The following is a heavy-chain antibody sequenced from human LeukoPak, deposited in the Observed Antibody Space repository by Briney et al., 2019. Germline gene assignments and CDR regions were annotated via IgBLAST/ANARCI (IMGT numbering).Heavy chain of an antibody. D-gene: IGHD1-26*01. V-gene: IGHV3-48*04. CDR3: ARDQRMGASRAYYFDY. CDR1: GFTFSDYS. Sequence: PGGSLRLSCAASGFTFSDYSMNWVRQAPGKGLEWVSYISFSVNTKYYGDSVKGRFTISRDNAKNSLYLQMNSLRAEDTAVYYCARDQRMGASRAYYFDYWGQGTLVTVSS. CDR2: ISFSVNTK. J-gene: IGHJ4*02.